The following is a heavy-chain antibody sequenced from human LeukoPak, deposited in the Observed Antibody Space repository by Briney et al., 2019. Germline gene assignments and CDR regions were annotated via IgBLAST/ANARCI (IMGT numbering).Heavy chain of an antibody. CDR1: GFTFSSYS. V-gene: IGHV3-21*01. CDR3: ARDFWTAMGVFDY. CDR2: ISSSSNYI. Sequence: GGSLRLSCAASGFTFSSYSMNWVRQAPGKGLEWVSSISSSSNYIYYADSVKGRFTISRDNSKNTLYLQMNSLRAEDTAVYYCARDFWTAMGVFDYWGQGTLVTVSS. D-gene: IGHD5-18*01. J-gene: IGHJ4*02.